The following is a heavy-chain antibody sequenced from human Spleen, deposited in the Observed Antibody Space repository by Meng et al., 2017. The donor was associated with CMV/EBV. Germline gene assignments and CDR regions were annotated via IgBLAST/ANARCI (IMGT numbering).Heavy chain of an antibody. Sequence: LSLTCAASGFTFSDYYMSWIRQAPGKGLEWVSYISSSGSTIYYADSVKGRFTISRDNAKNSLYLQMNSLRAEDTAVYYCARDPRISNWFDPWGQGTLVTVSS. CDR1: GFTFSDYY. J-gene: IGHJ5*02. CDR2: ISSSGSTI. V-gene: IGHV3-11*04. CDR3: ARDPRISNWFDP. D-gene: IGHD2-15*01.